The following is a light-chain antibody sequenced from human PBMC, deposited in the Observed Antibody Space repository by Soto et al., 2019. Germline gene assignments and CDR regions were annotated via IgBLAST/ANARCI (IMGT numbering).Light chain of an antibody. CDR1: QSISSW. J-gene: IGKJ4*02. CDR3: QQYHSYSRT. V-gene: IGKV1-5*01. CDR2: DAS. Sequence: DIQMTQSPSTLSASVGDRVTITCRASQSISSWLAWYQQKPGKAPKLLIYDASSLESGVPSRFSGSGSGTEFTLTISSLQPDDFATYYCQQYHSYSRTFGGGTKVEIK.